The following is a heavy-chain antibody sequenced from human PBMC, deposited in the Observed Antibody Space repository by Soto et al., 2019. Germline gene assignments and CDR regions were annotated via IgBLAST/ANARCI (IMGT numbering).Heavy chain of an antibody. Sequence: GGSLRLSCEAFGFTVSGKKYVAWVRQAPGKGLEWVAVISYDGSNKYYADSVKGRFTISRDNSKNTLYLQMNSLRAEDTAVYYCANSDDYLRPFDIWGQGTMVTVSS. CDR1: GFTVSGK. J-gene: IGHJ3*02. CDR2: ISYDGSNK. CDR3: ANSDDYLRPFDI. V-gene: IGHV3-30*18. D-gene: IGHD4-17*01.